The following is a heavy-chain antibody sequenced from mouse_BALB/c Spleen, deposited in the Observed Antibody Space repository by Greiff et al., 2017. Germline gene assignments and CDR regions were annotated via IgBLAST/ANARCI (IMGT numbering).Heavy chain of an antibody. D-gene: IGHD2-4*01. CDR3: ARDRGLRGAMDY. Sequence: EVKLVESGGGLVKPGGSLKLSCAASGFTFSSYAMSWVRQSPEKRLEWVAEISSGGSYTYYPDTVTGRFTISRDNAKNTLYLEMSSLRSEDTAMYYCARDRGLRGAMDYWGQGTSVTVSS. V-gene: IGHV5-9-4*01. CDR2: ISSGGSYT. J-gene: IGHJ4*01. CDR1: GFTFSSYA.